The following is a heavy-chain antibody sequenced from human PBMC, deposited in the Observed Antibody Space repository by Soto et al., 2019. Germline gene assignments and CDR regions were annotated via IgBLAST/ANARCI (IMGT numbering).Heavy chain of an antibody. J-gene: IGHJ4*02. CDR3: VKDLHPFAY. D-gene: IGHD3-3*02. Sequence: EVQLLESGGNLVQPGGSLRLSCAGSGFTFTTSAMTWVRQAPGKGLEWVSSISASGETTYYADPAKGRFSISRDNSKNTLYLQMNGLRVEDTALYFCVKDLHPFAYWGQGTVVTVSS. CDR2: ISASGETT. V-gene: IGHV3-23*01. CDR1: GFTFTTSA.